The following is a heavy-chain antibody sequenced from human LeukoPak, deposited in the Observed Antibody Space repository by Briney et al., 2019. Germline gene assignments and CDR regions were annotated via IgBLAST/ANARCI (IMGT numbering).Heavy chain of an antibody. Sequence: GGSLRLSCAASGFTFSSYGMHWVRQAPGKGLEWVAFIPYEGINKYYTDSVKGRFTISRDNSKSTLYLQMNSLRAEDTAVYYCARGVAFDAFDIWGQGTMVTVSS. CDR2: IPYEGINK. CDR3: ARGVAFDAFDI. D-gene: IGHD5-12*01. J-gene: IGHJ3*02. V-gene: IGHV3-30*02. CDR1: GFTFSSYG.